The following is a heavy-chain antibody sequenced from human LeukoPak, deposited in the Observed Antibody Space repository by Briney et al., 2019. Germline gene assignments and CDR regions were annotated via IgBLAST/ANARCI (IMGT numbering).Heavy chain of an antibody. Sequence: SQTLSLTCTVSGGSISSGAYYWSWIRQHPGKGLEWIGYAHNSGSTYYNPSLKSRISISVDTSKNQFSLKLSSVTAADTAVYYCAREGGSSATIRWFDPWGQGTLVTVSS. J-gene: IGHJ5*02. CDR1: GGSISSGAYY. CDR2: AHNSGST. D-gene: IGHD2-2*01. V-gene: IGHV4-31*03. CDR3: AREGGSSATIRWFDP.